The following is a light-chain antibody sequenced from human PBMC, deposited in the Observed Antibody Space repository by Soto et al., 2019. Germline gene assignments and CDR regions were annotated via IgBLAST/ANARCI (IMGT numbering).Light chain of an antibody. Sequence: EIVMTQSPATLSVSPGERATLSCTASHYIYSNVAWLQQRPGQAPRLLIYRASTRATGTPARFTGSGSGTEFTLTITSLQSEDFALDYCQQYHNLWTFGQGTEVEIK. CDR2: RAS. CDR3: QQYHNLWT. CDR1: HYIYSN. V-gene: IGKV3-15*01. J-gene: IGKJ1*01.